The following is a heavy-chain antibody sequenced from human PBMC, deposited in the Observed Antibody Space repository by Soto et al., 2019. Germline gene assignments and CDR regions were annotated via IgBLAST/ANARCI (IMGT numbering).Heavy chain of an antibody. V-gene: IGHV3-30*18. J-gene: IGHJ4*02. CDR2: ISYDGSSK. CDR1: GFTFSSYG. CDR3: AKDKVPVVVTAPFDY. Sequence: QVQLVESGGGVVQPGRSLRLSCAASGFTFSSYGMHWVRQAPGKGLEWVAVISYDGSSKYYADSVKGRFTVSRDKSKNTLYLQVNSLRAEDTAVYYCAKDKVPVVVTAPFDYWGQGTLVTVSS. D-gene: IGHD2-21*02.